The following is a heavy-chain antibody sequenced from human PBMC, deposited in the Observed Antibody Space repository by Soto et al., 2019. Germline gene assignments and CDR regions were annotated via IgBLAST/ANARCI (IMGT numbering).Heavy chain of an antibody. Sequence: QVQLVQSGAEVKKPGSSVKVSCKASGGTFSSYAISWVRQAPGQGLEWMGGIIPIFGTANYAQKFQGRVMITADKSTSTAYMELSSLRSEDTAVYYCATGPRGSGYYYIYYYYGMDVWGQGTTVTVSS. J-gene: IGHJ6*02. CDR1: GGTFSSYA. CDR3: ATGPRGSGYYYIYYYYGMDV. D-gene: IGHD3-22*01. CDR2: IIPIFGTA. V-gene: IGHV1-69*06.